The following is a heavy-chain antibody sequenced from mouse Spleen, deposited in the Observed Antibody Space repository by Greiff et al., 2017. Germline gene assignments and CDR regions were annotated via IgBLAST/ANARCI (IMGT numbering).Heavy chain of an antibody. CDR2: IYPSDSYT. V-gene: IGHV1-69*02. CDR1: GYTFTSYW. D-gene: IGHD3-1*01. J-gene: IGHJ2*01. CDR3: TRRSGGANYFDY. Sequence: VQLQQPGAELVRPGASVKLSCKASGYTFTSYWINWVKQRPGQGLEWIGNIYPSDSYTNYNQKFKDKATLTVDKSSSTAYMQLSSPTSEDSAVYYCTRRSGGANYFDYWGQGTTLTVSS.